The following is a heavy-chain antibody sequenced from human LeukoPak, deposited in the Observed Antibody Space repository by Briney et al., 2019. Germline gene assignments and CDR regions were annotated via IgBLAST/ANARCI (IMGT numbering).Heavy chain of an antibody. J-gene: IGHJ4*02. CDR1: GFTFSSYA. D-gene: IGHD2-2*01. CDR2: ISYDGSNK. Sequence: GGSLRLSCAASGFTFSSYAMHWVRQAPGKGLEWVAVISYDGSNKYYADYVKGRFTISRDNSKNTLYLQMNSLRAEDTAVYYCARVHRIVVVPAATGSDYWGQGTLVTVSS. CDR3: ARVHRIVVVPAATGSDY. V-gene: IGHV3-30-3*01.